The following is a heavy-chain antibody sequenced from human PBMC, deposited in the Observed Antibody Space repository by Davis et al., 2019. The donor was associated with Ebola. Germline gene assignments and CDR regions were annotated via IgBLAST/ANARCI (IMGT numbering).Heavy chain of an antibody. Sequence: ASVKVSCKASGYTFTGYYMHWVRQAPGQGLEWMGRINPSSGGTNYAQKFQGWVTMTRDTSISTAYMDVSRLTSDDTAVYYCARGCRATVLMGEWYFDLWGRGTLVTVSS. J-gene: IGHJ2*01. CDR1: GYTFTGYY. CDR3: ARGCRATVLMGEWYFDL. V-gene: IGHV1-2*04. CDR2: INPSSGGT. D-gene: IGHD3-16*01.